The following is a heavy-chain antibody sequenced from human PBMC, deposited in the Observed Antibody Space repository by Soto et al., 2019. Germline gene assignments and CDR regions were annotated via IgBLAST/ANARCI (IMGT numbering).Heavy chain of an antibody. V-gene: IGHV4-59*01. CDR2: IYYSGST. CDR3: ARDRATNWFDP. Sequence: SETLSLTCTVSGGSISSYYWSWIRQPPGKGLEWIGYIYYSGSTNYNPSLKSRVTISVDTSKNQFSLKLSSVTAADTAVYYCARDRATNWFDPWGQGTLVTVSS. J-gene: IGHJ5*02. CDR1: GGSISSYY.